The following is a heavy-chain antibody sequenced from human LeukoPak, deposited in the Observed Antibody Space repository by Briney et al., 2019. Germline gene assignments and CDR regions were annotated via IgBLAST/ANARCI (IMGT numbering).Heavy chain of an antibody. Sequence: GASVKVSCKASGGTFSSYAFSWVRQAPGQGLEWMGGIIPTFGTANYAQKFQGRVTITTDESTSTAYMELSSLRSEDTAVYYCARARSPSSGYLLRDHNWFDPWGQGTLVTVSS. D-gene: IGHD3-22*01. CDR2: IIPTFGTA. J-gene: IGHJ5*02. CDR1: GGTFSSYA. CDR3: ARARSPSSGYLLRDHNWFDP. V-gene: IGHV1-69*05.